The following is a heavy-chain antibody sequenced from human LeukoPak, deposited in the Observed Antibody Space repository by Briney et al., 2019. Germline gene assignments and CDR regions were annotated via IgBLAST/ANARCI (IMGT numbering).Heavy chain of an antibody. CDR1: GFTFSDYY. V-gene: IGHV3-66*02. J-gene: IGHJ4*02. D-gene: IGHD4-17*01. Sequence: GGSLRLSCSASGFTFSDYYMNWIRQAPGKGLEWVSVIYSGGSTYYAGSVKGRFTISRDNSKNTLYLQMNSLRAEDTAVYYCARGAASNGDYAWSYFDYWGQGTLVTVSS. CDR2: IYSGGST. CDR3: ARGAASNGDYAWSYFDY.